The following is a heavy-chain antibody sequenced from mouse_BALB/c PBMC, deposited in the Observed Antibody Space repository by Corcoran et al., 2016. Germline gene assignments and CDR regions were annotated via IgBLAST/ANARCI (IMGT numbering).Heavy chain of an antibody. D-gene: IGHD2-10*02. V-gene: IGHV1-18*01. J-gene: IGHJ3*01. Sequence: EVQLQQSGLELVKPGGSMKISCKASGYSFTGYAMSWVKQSHGKNLEWIGLINPYNGGPTYNQKFKGKATLTVDKSSSTAYMELLSLTSEDSAVYYCAREEYGNSWFAYWGQGTLVTVSA. CDR1: GYSFTGYA. CDR2: INPYNGGP. CDR3: AREEYGNSWFAY.